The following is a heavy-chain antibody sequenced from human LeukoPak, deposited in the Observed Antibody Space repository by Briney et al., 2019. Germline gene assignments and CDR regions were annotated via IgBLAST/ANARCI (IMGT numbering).Heavy chain of an antibody. CDR1: GFTFSSYW. D-gene: IGHD1-26*01. CDR3: ATCGSREDPGRY. V-gene: IGHV3-7*01. J-gene: IGHJ4*02. Sequence: PGGSLRLSCAASGFTFSSYWMSWVRQAPGKGLEWVANIKQDGSEKYYVDTVKGRFTISRDNAKNSLYLQMNSLRAEDTAVYYCATCGSREDPGRYWGQGTLVTVSS. CDR2: IKQDGSEK.